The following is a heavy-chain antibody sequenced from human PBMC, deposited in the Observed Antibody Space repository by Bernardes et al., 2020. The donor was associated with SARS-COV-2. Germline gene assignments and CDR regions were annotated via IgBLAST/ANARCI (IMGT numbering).Heavy chain of an antibody. D-gene: IGHD3-9*01. V-gene: IGHV4-34*01. CDR1: GGSISGDY. J-gene: IGHJ4*02. CDR3: ARGDILTGYYPLRSAYFYY. CDR2: INHSGST. Sequence: SETLSLTCAVYGGSISGDYWSWIRQPPGKGLEWIGEINHSGSTNYNPSLKSRVTISVDTSRKQFSLKLSSVTAADTAVYYCARGDILTGYYPLRSAYFYYWGQGTLVTVSS.